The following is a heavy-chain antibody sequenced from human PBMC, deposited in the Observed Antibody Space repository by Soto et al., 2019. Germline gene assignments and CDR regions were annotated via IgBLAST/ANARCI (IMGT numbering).Heavy chain of an antibody. CDR3: ARDPQSPTYYYDSSGYVI. CDR2: INPNSGGT. Sequence: ASVKVSCKASGYTFTGYYMHWVRQAPGQGLEWMGWINPNSGGTNYAQKFQGRVTMTRDTSISTAYMELSRLRSDDTAVYYCARDPQSPTYYYDSSGYVIWGQGTLVTVSS. V-gene: IGHV1-2*02. J-gene: IGHJ4*02. CDR1: GYTFTGYY. D-gene: IGHD3-22*01.